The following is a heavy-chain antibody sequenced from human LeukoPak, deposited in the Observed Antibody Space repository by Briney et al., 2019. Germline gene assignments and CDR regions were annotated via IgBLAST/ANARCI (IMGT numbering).Heavy chain of an antibody. D-gene: IGHD2-2*01. CDR2: IWYDGSNK. CDR3: ARSEPGDGIVVVPAAVDY. Sequence: GGSLRLSCAASGFTFSSYGMHWVRQAPGEGLEWVAVIWYDGSNKYYADSVKGRFTISRDNSKNTLYLQMNSLRAEDTAVYYCARSEPGDGIVVVPAAVDYWGQGTLVTVSS. V-gene: IGHV3-33*01. J-gene: IGHJ4*02. CDR1: GFTFSSYG.